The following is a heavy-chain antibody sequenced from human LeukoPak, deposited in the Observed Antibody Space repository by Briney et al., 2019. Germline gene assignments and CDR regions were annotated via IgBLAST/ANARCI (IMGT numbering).Heavy chain of an antibody. CDR2: IQYDGSNK. CDR3: TKDPSLYAGSYYSDYFDY. Sequence: GGSLRLSCAASGFIFSGYGMDWVRQAPGKGLEWVAFIQYDGSNKYYADSVKGRFTISRDNSKNTLYPQMNSLRAEDTAVYYCTKDPSLYAGSYYSDYFDYWGQGILVTVSS. J-gene: IGHJ4*02. CDR1: GFIFSGYG. V-gene: IGHV3-30*02. D-gene: IGHD3-10*01.